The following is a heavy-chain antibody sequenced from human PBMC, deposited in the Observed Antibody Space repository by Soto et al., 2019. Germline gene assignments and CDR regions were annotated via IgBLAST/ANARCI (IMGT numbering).Heavy chain of an antibody. V-gene: IGHV1-3*01. CDR2: INAGHGDT. J-gene: IGHJ5*02. CDR1: GYTFTNYA. CDR3: ARAPLYSNRWQGLFDP. D-gene: IGHD6-13*01. Sequence: ASVKVSCKASGYTFTNYAIHWVRQAPGQRLECMGWINAGHGDTQYSQKFQGRVTITRDTSANTAYMELRGLRYDDTALYFCARAPLYSNRWQGLFDPWGQGTLVTVSS.